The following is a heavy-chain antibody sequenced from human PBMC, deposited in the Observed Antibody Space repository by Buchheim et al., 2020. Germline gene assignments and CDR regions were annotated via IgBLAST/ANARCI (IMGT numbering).Heavy chain of an antibody. CDR2: ISGSGSTI. Sequence: EVQLMESGGGLVQPGGSLRLSCAASGFSFSTYEMNWVRQAPGRGLEWVSYISGSGSTIYYADFVKGRFTISRDNAKSSLYLQMNSLGADDTAIYYCARDSPRYGMDVWGQGTT. V-gene: IGHV3-48*03. J-gene: IGHJ6*02. CDR1: GFSFSTYE. CDR3: ARDSPRYGMDV.